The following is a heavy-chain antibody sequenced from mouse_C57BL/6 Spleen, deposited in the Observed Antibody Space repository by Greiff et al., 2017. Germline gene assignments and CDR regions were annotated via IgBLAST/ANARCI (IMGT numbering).Heavy chain of an antibody. CDR2: ISDGGSYT. CDR1: GFTFSSYA. D-gene: IGHD5-1*01. CDR3: ARGTSGAGAAMDY. J-gene: IGHJ4*01. V-gene: IGHV5-4*03. Sequence: DVMLVESGGGLVKPGGSLKLSCAASGFTFSSYAMPWVRQTPEKRLEWVATISDGGSYTYYPDNVKGRFTISRDNAKNNLYLQMSHLKSEDTAMYYCARGTSGAGAAMDYWGQGTSVTVSS.